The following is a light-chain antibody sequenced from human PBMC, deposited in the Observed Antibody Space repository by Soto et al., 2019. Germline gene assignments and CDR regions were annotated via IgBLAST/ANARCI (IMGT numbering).Light chain of an antibody. Sequence: DIQMTQSPSSLSASVGDRVTITCRASQSISSYLNWYQQKPGKAPKLLIYAASSLQSGFPSRFTGSGPGTDFTLTISSLQPEDFATYYCQQSNSIPHTFGQGTKLEIK. CDR3: QQSNSIPHT. CDR1: QSISSY. CDR2: AAS. J-gene: IGKJ2*01. V-gene: IGKV1-39*01.